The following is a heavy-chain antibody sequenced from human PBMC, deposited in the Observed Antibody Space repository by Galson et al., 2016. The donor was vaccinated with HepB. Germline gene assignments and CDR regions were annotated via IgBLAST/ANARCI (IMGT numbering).Heavy chain of an antibody. CDR3: ARESGASWYLIDY. J-gene: IGHJ4*02. CDR2: IGATNGAI. V-gene: IGHV3-48*02. CDR1: GFTLTASA. Sequence: SLRLSCAVSGFTLTASAITWVRQAPGKGLEWIAYIGATNGAIFYADSVKGRFTITKDNAKDSLFLQMNNLGDDDTAVYYCARESGASWYLIDYWGQGTLVPVSS. D-gene: IGHD6-13*01.